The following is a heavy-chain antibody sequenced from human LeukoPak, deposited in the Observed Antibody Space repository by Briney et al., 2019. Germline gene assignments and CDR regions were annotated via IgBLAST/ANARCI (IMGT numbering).Heavy chain of an antibody. J-gene: IGHJ4*02. Sequence: SETLSLTCTVSGVSISSGGYYWRWIRQHPGKGLEWIGYIYYSGSTYYNPSLKSRITISVDTSKNQFSLKLSSVTAADTAAYYCAREDTAMVDYWGQGTLVTVSS. CDR3: AREDTAMVDY. CDR2: IYYSGST. V-gene: IGHV4-31*03. D-gene: IGHD5-18*01. CDR1: GVSISSGGYY.